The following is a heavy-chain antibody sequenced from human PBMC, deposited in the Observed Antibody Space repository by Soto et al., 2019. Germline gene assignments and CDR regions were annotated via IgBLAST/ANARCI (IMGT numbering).Heavy chain of an antibody. V-gene: IGHV1-18*04. CDR2: ISGDSRHI. CDR3: ARDQKVYCSTTSCPNFDY. D-gene: IGHD2-2*01. J-gene: IGHJ4*02. Sequence: ASVKVSCKASGYTFTTYGISWVLQAPGQGLEWMGWISGDSRHINYALSVQGRVTMTADTSTSTAYMEVRSLRTDDTAVYYCARDQKVYCSTTSCPNFDYWGQGTLVTVSS. CDR1: GYTFTTYG.